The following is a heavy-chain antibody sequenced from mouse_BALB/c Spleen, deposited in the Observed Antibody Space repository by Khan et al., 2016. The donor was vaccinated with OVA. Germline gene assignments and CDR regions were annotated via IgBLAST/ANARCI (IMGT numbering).Heavy chain of an antibody. J-gene: IGHJ2*01. CDR1: GYTFANYE. CDR2: NNPSTGNT. D-gene: IGHD2-14*01. V-gene: IGHV1-4*01. Sequence: QVQLKQSGTELARPGASVKMSCKASGYTFANYEMHWVKRRLGRDLVGFGYNNPSTGNTNYNQTFSNQASLTTDRSYNPAFMQLSSLSSYVTAVYYGVRFPAPPYELNYWGQGTTLTVSS. CDR3: VRFPAPPYELNY.